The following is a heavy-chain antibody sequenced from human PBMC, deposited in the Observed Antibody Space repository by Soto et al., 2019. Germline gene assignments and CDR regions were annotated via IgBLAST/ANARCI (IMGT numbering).Heavy chain of an antibody. D-gene: IGHD4-17*01. V-gene: IGHV3-23*01. CDR2: ISGSGGST. CDR3: AKDAHVTTWDYYYYGMDV. Sequence: GGSLRLSCAASGFTFSSYAMSWVRQAPGKGLEWVSAISGSGGSTYYADSVKGRFTISRDNSKNTLYLQMNSLRAEDTAVYYCAKDAHVTTWDYYYYGMDVWGQGTTVTVSS. J-gene: IGHJ6*02. CDR1: GFTFSSYA.